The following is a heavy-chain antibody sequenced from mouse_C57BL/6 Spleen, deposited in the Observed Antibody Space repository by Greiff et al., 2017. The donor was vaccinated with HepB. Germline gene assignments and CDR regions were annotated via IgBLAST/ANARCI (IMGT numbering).Heavy chain of an antibody. CDR2: IDPENGDT. Sequence: VQLKESGAELVRPGASVKLSCTASGFNIKDDYMHWVKQRPEQGLEWIGWIDPENGDTEYAAKFQGKATITADTSSNTAYLQLSSLTSEDTAVYDCTTDYSNYGYFDVWGTGTTVTVAS. V-gene: IGHV14-4*01. CDR3: TTDYSNYGYFDV. D-gene: IGHD2-5*01. CDR1: GFNIKDDY. J-gene: IGHJ1*03.